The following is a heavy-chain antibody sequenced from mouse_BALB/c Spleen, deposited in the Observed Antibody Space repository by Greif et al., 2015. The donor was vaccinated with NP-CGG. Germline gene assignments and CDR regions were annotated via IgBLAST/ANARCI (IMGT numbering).Heavy chain of an antibody. CDR2: INPSNGNS. Sequence: PGTSVKLSCKASGYTFTSYWMHWMKQRPGQGLEWIGNINPSNGNSNYYERLKNKATLTIDTSSSTAYMHLSSLTSEDSAVYYCARGGYDGYYGALDYWGQGTSVTVSS. V-gene: IGHV1-53*01. CDR3: ARGGYDGYYGALDY. J-gene: IGHJ4*01. CDR1: GYTFTSYW. D-gene: IGHD2-3*01.